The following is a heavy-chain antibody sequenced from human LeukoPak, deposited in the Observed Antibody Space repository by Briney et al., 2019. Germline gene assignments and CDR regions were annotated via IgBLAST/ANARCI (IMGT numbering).Heavy chain of an antibody. Sequence: GGSLRLSCAASGFTVSSNYMSWVRQAPGKGLEWVSVIYSGGSTYNADSVKGRFTISRDNSKNTLYLQMNSLRAEDTAVYYCASHYYVSYSDYWGQGTLVTVSS. J-gene: IGHJ4*02. CDR3: ASHYYVSYSDY. CDR2: IYSGGST. CDR1: GFTVSSNY. D-gene: IGHD3-10*02. V-gene: IGHV3-53*01.